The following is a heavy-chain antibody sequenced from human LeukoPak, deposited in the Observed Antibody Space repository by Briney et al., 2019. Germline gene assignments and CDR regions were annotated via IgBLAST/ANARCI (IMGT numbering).Heavy chain of an antibody. CDR2: TSAYNGNT. V-gene: IGHV1-18*01. CDR1: GYTFTSYG. D-gene: IGHD4-23*01. J-gene: IGHJ4*02. CDR3: ARDGYGGNEFDY. Sequence: ASVKVSCKASGYTFTSYGISWVRQAPGQGLEWMGWTSAYNGNTNYAQKPQGRVTMTTDTSTSTAYMELRSLRSDDTAVYYCARDGYGGNEFDYWGQGTPVTVSS.